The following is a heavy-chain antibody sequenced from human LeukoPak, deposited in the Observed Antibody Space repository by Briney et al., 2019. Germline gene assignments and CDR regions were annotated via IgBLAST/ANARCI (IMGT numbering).Heavy chain of an antibody. Sequence: QSGGSLRLSCAASGFTFSSYEMNWVRQAPGKGLEWVSYISFSGSTIYYADSVKGRFTISRDNAKHSLYVQMNSLRAEDTAVYYCARGGYYDSSGYYYVGYFHHWGQGTLVTVSS. J-gene: IGHJ1*01. CDR1: GFTFSSYE. D-gene: IGHD3-22*01. V-gene: IGHV3-48*03. CDR3: ARGGYYDSSGYYYVGYFHH. CDR2: ISFSGSTI.